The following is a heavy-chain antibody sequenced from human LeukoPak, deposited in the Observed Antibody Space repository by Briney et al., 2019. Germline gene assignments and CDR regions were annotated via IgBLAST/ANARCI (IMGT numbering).Heavy chain of an antibody. D-gene: IGHD6-13*01. V-gene: IGHV3-30*18. CDR2: ISYDGSNK. J-gene: IGHJ6*02. CDR1: GFTFSSYG. Sequence: PGRSLRLSCAASGFTFSSYGMPWVRQAPGKGLEWVAVISYDGSNKYYADSVKGRFTISRDNSKNTLYLQMNSLRAEDTAVYYCANHVEQQLVPGYPIPYSYYYGMDVWGQGTTVTVSS. CDR3: ANHVEQQLVPGYPIPYSYYYGMDV.